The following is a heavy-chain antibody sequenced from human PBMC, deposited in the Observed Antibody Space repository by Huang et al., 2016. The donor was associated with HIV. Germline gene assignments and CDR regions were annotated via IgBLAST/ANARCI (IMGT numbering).Heavy chain of an antibody. V-gene: IGHV4-39*01. D-gene: IGHD6-13*01. CDR1: GGSIRSSSYY. Sequence: QLQLQESGPGLVKPSETLSLTCTVSGGSIRSSSYYWGWIRQPPGKGLEGIGRIYPSGPAYYKPSLKRRVTISVDTSRTQSSRKRSCVTAADTAVYYCAAHGRIVGIPAAPLRFDPWGQGTLVTVSS. CDR3: AAHGRIVGIPAAPLRFDP. J-gene: IGHJ5*02. CDR2: IYPSGPA.